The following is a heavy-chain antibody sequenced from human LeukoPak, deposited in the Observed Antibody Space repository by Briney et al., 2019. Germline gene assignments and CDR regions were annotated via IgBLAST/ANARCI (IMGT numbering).Heavy chain of an antibody. CDR2: ISSSSSTI. V-gene: IGHV3-48*01. CDR3: AKATPGPDCSSTSCYLPFDY. D-gene: IGHD2-2*01. CDR1: GFTFSSYS. Sequence: GGSLRLSCAASGFTFSSYSMNWVRQAPGKGLEWVSYISSSSSTIYYADSVKGRFTISRDNSKNTLYLQMNSLRAEDTAVYYCAKATPGPDCSSTSCYLPFDYWGQGTLVTASS. J-gene: IGHJ4*02.